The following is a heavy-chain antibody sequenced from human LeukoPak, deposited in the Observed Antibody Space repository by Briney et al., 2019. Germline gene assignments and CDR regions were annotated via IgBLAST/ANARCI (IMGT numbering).Heavy chain of an antibody. J-gene: IGHJ3*02. D-gene: IGHD2-2*01. CDR3: AKGRSLGYCSSTSCSLDAFDI. CDR1: GFTFSSYG. V-gene: IGHV3-23*01. CDR2: ISGSGGST. Sequence: GGSLRLSCAASGFTFSSYGMHWVRQAPGKGLEWVSTISGSGGSTYYADSVKGRFTISRDNSKNTLYLQMNSLRADDTAVYYCAKGRSLGYCSSTSCSLDAFDIWGQGTMVTVSS.